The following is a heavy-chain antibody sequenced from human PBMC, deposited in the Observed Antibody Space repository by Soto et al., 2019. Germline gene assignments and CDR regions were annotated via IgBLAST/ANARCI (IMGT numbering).Heavy chain of an antibody. V-gene: IGHV4-59*01. CDR3: ARGSSGSYLYYYYYMDV. Sequence: PSETLSLTCTVSGGSISSYYWSWIRQPPGKGLEWIGYIYYSGSTNYNPSLKSRVTISVDTSKNQFSLRLSSVTAADTAVYYCARGSSGSYLYYYYYMDVWGKGTTVTVSS. D-gene: IGHD3-10*01. J-gene: IGHJ6*03. CDR2: IYYSGST. CDR1: GGSISSYY.